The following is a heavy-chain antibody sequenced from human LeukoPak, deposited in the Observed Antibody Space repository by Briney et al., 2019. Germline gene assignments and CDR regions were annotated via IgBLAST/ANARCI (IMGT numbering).Heavy chain of an antibody. Sequence: LSLTCAVYGGSFSGYYWSWIRQAPGKGLEWVSYISSSGSTIYYADSVKGRFTISRDNAKNSLYLQMNSLRAEDTAVYYCARDNYDSSTPYYFDYWGQGTLVTVSS. CDR2: ISSSGSTI. CDR1: GGSFSGYY. CDR3: ARDNYDSSTPYYFDY. V-gene: IGHV3-11*04. J-gene: IGHJ4*02. D-gene: IGHD3-22*01.